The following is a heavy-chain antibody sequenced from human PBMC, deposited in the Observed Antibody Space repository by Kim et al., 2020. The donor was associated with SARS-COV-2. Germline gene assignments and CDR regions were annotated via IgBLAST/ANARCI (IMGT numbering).Heavy chain of an antibody. CDR2: ISYDGSNK. CDR3: AKDMGGYCSSTSCYVSYGMDV. CDR1: GFTFSSYG. D-gene: IGHD2-2*01. V-gene: IGHV3-30*18. J-gene: IGHJ6*02. Sequence: GSLRLSCAASGFTFSSYGMHWVRQAPGKGLEWVAVISYDGSNKYYADSVKGRFTISRDNSKNTLYPQMNSLRAEDTAVYYCAKDMGGYCSSTSCYVSYGMDVWGQGTTVTVSS.